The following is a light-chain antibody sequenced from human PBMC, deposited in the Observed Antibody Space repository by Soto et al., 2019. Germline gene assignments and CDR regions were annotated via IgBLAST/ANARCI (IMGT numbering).Light chain of an antibody. CDR3: QQYNSYQWT. J-gene: IGKJ1*01. CDR2: LGS. V-gene: IGKV2-28*01. Sequence: DIVMTQSPLSLPVAPGEPASISCRSSQSLLHSNGYNYLDWYLQKPGQSPQLLIYLGSNRASGVPDRFSGSGSGTEFTLTISSLQPDDFATYYCQQYNSYQWTFGQGTKVDIK. CDR1: QSLLHSNGYNY.